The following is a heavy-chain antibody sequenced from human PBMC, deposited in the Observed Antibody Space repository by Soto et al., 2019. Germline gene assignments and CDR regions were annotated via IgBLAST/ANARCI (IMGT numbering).Heavy chain of an antibody. Sequence: QVQLVQSGAEVKKPGASVKVSCKASGYTFTNYAMHWVRQAPGQRLEWMGGINAGNGNTKYSQKFQGRVTITRDTSASTAYMELSSLRSEDTAVYYCARDLQADYWGQGTLVTVSS. CDR2: INAGNGNT. V-gene: IGHV1-3*01. J-gene: IGHJ4*02. CDR3: ARDLQADY. CDR1: GYTFTNYA.